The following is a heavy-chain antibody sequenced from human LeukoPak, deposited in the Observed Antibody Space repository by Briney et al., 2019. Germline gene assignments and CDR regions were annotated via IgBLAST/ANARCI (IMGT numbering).Heavy chain of an antibody. V-gene: IGHV3-23*01. Sequence: GGSLRLSCAASGFTFSSYAMSWVRQAPGKGLEWVSAISGSGGSTYYADSVKGRFTISRDNSKNTLYLQMNSLRAEDTAVYYCAKAPKSDRYSSSWYEPFDYWGQGTLVTVSS. CDR3: AKAPKSDRYSSSWYEPFDY. CDR2: ISGSGGST. J-gene: IGHJ4*02. D-gene: IGHD6-13*01. CDR1: GFTFSSYA.